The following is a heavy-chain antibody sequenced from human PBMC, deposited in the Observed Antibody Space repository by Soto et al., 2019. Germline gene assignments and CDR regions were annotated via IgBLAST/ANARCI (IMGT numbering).Heavy chain of an antibody. J-gene: IGHJ4*02. CDR1: GGSVSSGSYY. CDR2: IYYTGST. CDR3: VRVPGGLYRGSDY. D-gene: IGHD1-26*01. Sequence: PSETLSLTCAVSGGSVSSGSYYWTWIRQPPGRGLEWIGYIYYTGSTDSNPSLKSRVTISLDRPRNQFSLNLKSVTAADTAVYYCVRVPGGLYRGSDYWGQGTLVTVSS. V-gene: IGHV4-61*01.